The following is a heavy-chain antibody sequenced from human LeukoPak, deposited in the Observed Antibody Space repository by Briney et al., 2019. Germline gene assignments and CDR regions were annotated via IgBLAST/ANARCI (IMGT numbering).Heavy chain of an antibody. D-gene: IGHD3-22*01. CDR2: IYYSGST. CDR1: GGSISSSSYY. J-gene: IGHJ4*02. V-gene: IGHV4-39*07. Sequence: PSETLSLTCTVSGGSISSSSYYWGWIRQPPGKGLEWIGSIYYSGSTYYNPSLKSRVTISVDTSKNQFSLKLSSVTAADTAVYYCARLYYYDSSGWGPFLDYWGQGTLVTVSS. CDR3: ARLYYYDSSGWGPFLDY.